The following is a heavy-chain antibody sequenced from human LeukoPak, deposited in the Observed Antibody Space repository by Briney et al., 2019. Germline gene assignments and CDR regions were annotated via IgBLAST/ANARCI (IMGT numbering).Heavy chain of an antibody. D-gene: IGHD6-13*01. CDR1: GGSFSGYY. J-gene: IGHJ4*02. CDR2: INHSGST. CDR3: ARGPTEAIIAVAGSAKLDY. Sequence: PSETLSLTCAVYGGSFSGYYWSWIRQPPGKGLEWIGEINHSGSTNYNPSLKSRVTISVDTSKNQFSLKLSSVTAADTAVYYCARGPTEAIIAVAGSAKLDYWGQGTLVTVSS. V-gene: IGHV4-34*01.